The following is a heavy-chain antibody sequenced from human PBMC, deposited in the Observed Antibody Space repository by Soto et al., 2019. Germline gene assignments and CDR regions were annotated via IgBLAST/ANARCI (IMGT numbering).Heavy chain of an antibody. CDR1: GFTFSSYE. CDR2: ISSSGSTI. Sequence: PGGSLRLSCAASGFTFSSYEMNWVRQAPGKGLEWVSYISSSGSTIYYADSVKGRFTISRDNAKNSLYLQMNSLRAEDTALYYCAKTSRSQGRGSSAGLYYYYGMDVWGQGTTVTVSS. CDR3: AKTSRSQGRGSSAGLYYYYGMDV. D-gene: IGHD1-26*01. J-gene: IGHJ6*02. V-gene: IGHV3-48*03.